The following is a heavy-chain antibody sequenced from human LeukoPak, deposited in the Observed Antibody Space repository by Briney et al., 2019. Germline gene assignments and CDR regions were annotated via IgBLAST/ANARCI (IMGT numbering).Heavy chain of an antibody. CDR1: GFTFSSNW. Sequence: GGSLRLSCAASGFTFSSNWMHWVRQDPEKGLVWVSYINPDGTSTKYADSVQGRFTISRDNAKNTLYLQMNSLRVDDTAVYYCARDLQGEEWFPTYYFDYWGQGTLVTVSS. CDR2: INPDGTST. V-gene: IGHV3-74*03. J-gene: IGHJ4*02. D-gene: IGHD3-3*01. CDR3: ARDLQGEEWFPTYYFDY.